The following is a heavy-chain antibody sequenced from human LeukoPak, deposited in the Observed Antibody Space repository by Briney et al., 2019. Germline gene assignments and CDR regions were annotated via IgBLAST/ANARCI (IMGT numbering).Heavy chain of an antibody. D-gene: IGHD6-13*01. V-gene: IGHV4-30-2*01. J-gene: IGHJ4*02. CDR3: ARGPPYCKTSIAAARAFDY. Sequence: SETLSLTCAVSGGSISSGGYSWSWIRQPPGKGLEWIGYIYHSGSTYYNPSLKSRVTISVDRSKNQFSLKLSSVTAADTAVYYCARGPPYCKTSIAAARAFDYWGQGTLVTVSS. CDR1: GGSISSGGYS. CDR2: IYHSGST.